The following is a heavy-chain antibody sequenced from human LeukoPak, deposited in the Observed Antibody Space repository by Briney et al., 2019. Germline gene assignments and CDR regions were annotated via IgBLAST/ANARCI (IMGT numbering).Heavy chain of an antibody. J-gene: IGHJ4*02. V-gene: IGHV3-21*01. CDR1: GFTFSHYS. D-gene: IGHD5-18*01. CDR3: AAAYNYGFYYFDY. Sequence: GSLRLSCAASGFTFSHYSMNWVRQAPGKGLEWVSSISSSSSFIYYADSVKGRFTISRDNAKNSLYLQMSSLRAEDTAVYYCAAAYNYGFYYFDYWGQGTLFTVSS. CDR2: ISSSSSFI.